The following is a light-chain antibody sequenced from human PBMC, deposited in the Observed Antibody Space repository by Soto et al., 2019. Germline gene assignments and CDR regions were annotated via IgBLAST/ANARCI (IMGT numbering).Light chain of an antibody. Sequence: EIVLTQSPGTLSLSPGERATLSCRASQSVSSSYLAWYQQKPGQAPRLLIYGTSSRATAIPDRFSGSGSGTDFTLTISRLEPEDFAVYYCQQYGSSSWTFGPGT. CDR1: QSVSSSY. J-gene: IGKJ1*01. V-gene: IGKV3-20*01. CDR2: GTS. CDR3: QQYGSSSWT.